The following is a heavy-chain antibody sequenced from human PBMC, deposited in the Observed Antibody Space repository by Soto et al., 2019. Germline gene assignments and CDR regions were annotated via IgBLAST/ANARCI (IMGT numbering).Heavy chain of an antibody. D-gene: IGHD3-10*01. V-gene: IGHV1-2*04. J-gene: IGHJ4*02. CDR2: INPNSGGT. Sequence: GASVKVSCKASGYTFTGYYMHWVRQAPGQGLEWMGWINPNSGGTNYAQKFQGWVTMTRDTSISTAYMELSRLRSDDTAVYYCARDPMVRGAIIGHSARYYFDYWGQGTLVTVSS. CDR3: ARDPMVRGAIIGHSARYYFDY. CDR1: GYTFTGYY.